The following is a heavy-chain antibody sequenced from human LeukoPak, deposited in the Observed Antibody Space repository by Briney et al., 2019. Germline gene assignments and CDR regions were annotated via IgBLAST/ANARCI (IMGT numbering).Heavy chain of an antibody. D-gene: IGHD2-2*01. V-gene: IGHV3-48*04. CDR1: GFMFRAYG. CDR2: ITSGSSTI. J-gene: IGHJ3*02. Sequence: PGRSLRLSCAASGFMFRAYGMHWVRQAPGKGLEWVSYITSGSSTIYYADSVRGRFTISRDNARNSLYLQMSSLRAEDTAVYYCARTPGYAYLDIWGQGTMVTVSS. CDR3: ARTPGYAYLDI.